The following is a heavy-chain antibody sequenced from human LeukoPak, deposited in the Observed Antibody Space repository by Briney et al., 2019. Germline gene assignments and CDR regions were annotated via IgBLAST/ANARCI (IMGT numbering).Heavy chain of an antibody. V-gene: IGHV3-74*01. D-gene: IGHD3-22*01. CDR2: IKSDGCT. CDR3: ARAPSEIGGYYPEYFRH. Sequence: PGGSLRLSCGASGFTFSTYWMHWVRQAPGKGVVWVSRIKSDGCTNYADSVKGRFTISRDNAKNTVSLQMNSLRPEDTGVYYCARAPSEIGGYYPEYFRHWGQGTLVTVSS. CDR1: GFTFSTYW. J-gene: IGHJ1*01.